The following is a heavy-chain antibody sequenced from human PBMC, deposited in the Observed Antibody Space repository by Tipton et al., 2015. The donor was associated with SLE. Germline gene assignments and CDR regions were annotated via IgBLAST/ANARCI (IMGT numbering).Heavy chain of an antibody. V-gene: IGHV4-59*01. CDR1: GGSISSYY. CDR2: IYYSGST. Sequence: TLSLTCTVSGGSISSYYWSWIRQPPGKGLEWIGYIYYSGSTNYNPSLKSRVTISVDTSKNQFSLKLSSVTAADTAAYYCARGIAAAGQKAFDIWGQGTMVTVSS. D-gene: IGHD6-13*01. J-gene: IGHJ3*02. CDR3: ARGIAAAGQKAFDI.